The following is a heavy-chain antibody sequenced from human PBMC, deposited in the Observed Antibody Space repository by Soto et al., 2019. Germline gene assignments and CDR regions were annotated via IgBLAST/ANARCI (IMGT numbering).Heavy chain of an antibody. CDR1: GSIFSGYG. CDR3: ARGGYGYSRVAIDI. J-gene: IGHJ3*02. Sequence: QKYLVESGGGVVQPGGSLRLSCVASGSIFSGYGMHWIRQAPGKGLEWVAVIWYDGSNKYYADSVKGRFTISRDNSKNMLYLQMDSLRAEDTVVYYCARGGYGYSRVAIDIWGQGTTVIVSS. D-gene: IGHD5-12*01. V-gene: IGHV3-33*01. CDR2: IWYDGSNK.